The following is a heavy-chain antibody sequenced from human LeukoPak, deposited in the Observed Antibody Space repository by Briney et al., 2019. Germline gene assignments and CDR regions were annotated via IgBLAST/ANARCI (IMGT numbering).Heavy chain of an antibody. CDR3: ATTGTSGPNWFDP. V-gene: IGHV1-2*02. CDR2: INPNSGGT. Sequence: ASVKVSCKASGYTFTGYYMHWVRQAPGQGVEWVGWINPNSGGTNYAQRFQGRVTMTRDTSISTAYMELSRLRSDDTAVYYCATTGTSGPNWFDPWGQGTLVTVSS. J-gene: IGHJ5*02. CDR1: GYTFTGYY. D-gene: IGHD1-1*01.